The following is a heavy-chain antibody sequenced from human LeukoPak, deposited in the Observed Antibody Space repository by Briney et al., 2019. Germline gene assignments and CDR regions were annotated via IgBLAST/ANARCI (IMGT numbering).Heavy chain of an antibody. CDR3: ARVRYYDSSGYYLKWFDP. CDR1: GGSISSYY. J-gene: IGHJ5*02. CDR2: ISTSGST. Sequence: PSETLFLTCTVSGGSISSYYWSWIRQPAGKGLEWIGRISTSGSTNYNPSLKSRVTMSVDTSKNQFSLKLSSVTAADTAVYYCARVRYYDSSGYYLKWFDPWGQGTLVTVSS. D-gene: IGHD3-22*01. V-gene: IGHV4-4*07.